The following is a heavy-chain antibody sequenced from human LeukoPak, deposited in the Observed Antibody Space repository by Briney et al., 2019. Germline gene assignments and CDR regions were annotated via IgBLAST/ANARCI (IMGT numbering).Heavy chain of an antibody. V-gene: IGHV4-39*07. CDR2: IYYSGST. Sequence: SETLSLTCTVSGGSISSSSYYWGWIRQPPGKGLEWIGSIYYSGSTYYNPSLKSRVTISVDTSKNQFSLKLSSVTAADTAVYYCARDGDPPYYYYYMDVWGKGTTVTVSS. CDR1: GGSISSSSYY. CDR3: ARDGDPPYYYYYMDV. J-gene: IGHJ6*03. D-gene: IGHD4-17*01.